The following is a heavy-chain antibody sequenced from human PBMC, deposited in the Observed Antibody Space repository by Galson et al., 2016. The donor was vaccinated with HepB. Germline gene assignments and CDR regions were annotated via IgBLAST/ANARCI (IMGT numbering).Heavy chain of an antibody. V-gene: IGHV3-33*01. Sequence: SLRLSCAASGFTFSSYGIHWVRQAPGKGLEWVAVIRYDGSKKYYVDSVKGRFTVSRDNFKNTVDLQMNSLRHEDTAVYLFARDSGWHSASSTLNYLYGLDVWGQGTTVTVSS. CDR1: GFTFSSYG. CDR3: ARDSGWHSASSTLNYLYGLDV. D-gene: IGHD6-6*01. CDR2: IRYDGSKK. J-gene: IGHJ6*02.